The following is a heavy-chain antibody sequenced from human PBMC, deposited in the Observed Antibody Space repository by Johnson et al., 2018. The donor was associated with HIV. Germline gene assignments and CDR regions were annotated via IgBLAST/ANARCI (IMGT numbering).Heavy chain of an antibody. V-gene: IGHV3-9*02. CDR3: AKEVAYCGGDCYSGAFDI. J-gene: IGHJ3*02. CDR2: ISWNSGSI. CDR1: GFTSSSYA. Sequence: EVQLVESGGGLVQPGGSLRLSCAASGFTSSSYAMSWVRQASGKGLEWVSAISWNSGSIGYADSVKGRFTISRDNAKNSLYLQMNSLRAEDTALYYCAKEVAYCGGDCYSGAFDIWGQGTMVTVSS. D-gene: IGHD2-21*01.